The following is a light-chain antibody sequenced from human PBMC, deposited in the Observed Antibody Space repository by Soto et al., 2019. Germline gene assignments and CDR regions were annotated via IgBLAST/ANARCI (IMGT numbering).Light chain of an antibody. CDR3: QHYNSYST. J-gene: IGKJ1*01. Sequence: DVQMTQSPSTLSASVGDRVTITCRASQSISYWLAWYQQKPGKAPNLLIYKASTLETGVPSRFSGSGSGTEFTLTISRLQPDDFATYYCQHYNSYSTFGQGTKVEIK. CDR1: QSISYW. V-gene: IGKV1-5*03. CDR2: KAS.